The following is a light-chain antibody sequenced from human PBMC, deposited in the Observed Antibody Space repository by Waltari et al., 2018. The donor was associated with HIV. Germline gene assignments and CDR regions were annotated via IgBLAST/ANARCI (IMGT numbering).Light chain of an antibody. CDR2: LNSDGSQ. CDR1: SGHSTNA. CDR3: QTWGTGIYV. V-gene: IGLV4-69*01. Sequence: QPVVTQPPSASASLGASVNLTCTLSSGHSTNAIAWHQQQPQKGPRFLMKLNSDGSQIKGDGIPDRFSGSISGADRYLTISSLQSEDEADDHCQTWGTGIYVFGGGTKLSVL. J-gene: IGLJ2*01.